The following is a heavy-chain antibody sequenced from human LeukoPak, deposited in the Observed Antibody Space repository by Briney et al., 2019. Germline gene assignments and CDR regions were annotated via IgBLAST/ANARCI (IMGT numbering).Heavy chain of an antibody. CDR3: ARHYAPYGAPLDY. CDR2: IYYSGST. J-gene: IGHJ4*02. D-gene: IGHD4-17*01. V-gene: IGHV4-59*08. Sequence: PSETLSLTCTVSGGSISSYYWSWIRQPPGKGLEWIGYIYYSGSTNYNPSLKSRVTISVDTSKNQFSLKLSSVTAADTAVYYCARHYAPYGAPLDYWGQGTLVTVSS. CDR1: GGSISSYY.